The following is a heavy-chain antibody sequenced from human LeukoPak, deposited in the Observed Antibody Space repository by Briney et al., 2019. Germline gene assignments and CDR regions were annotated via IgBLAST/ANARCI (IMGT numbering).Heavy chain of an antibody. Sequence: PGGSLRLSCAASGFTFSRYSMNWVRQAPGKGLEWISYISSSSGTIYYADSVKGRFNNSRDNAKNSLYLQMNSLRAEDTAVYYCVSSPYYYMDVWGKGTTVIVSS. J-gene: IGHJ6*03. CDR2: ISSSSGTI. CDR3: VSSPYYYMDV. V-gene: IGHV3-48*01. D-gene: IGHD2-2*01. CDR1: GFTFSRYS.